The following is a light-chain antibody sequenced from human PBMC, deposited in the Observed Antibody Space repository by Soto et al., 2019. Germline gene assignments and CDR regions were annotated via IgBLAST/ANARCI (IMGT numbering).Light chain of an antibody. J-gene: IGKJ5*01. V-gene: IGKV3-15*01. Sequence: EIVLTQSTATLSLSPGERSTLSFSASETVNSNLAWYHQKPGQAPRLLIYGASTRASGIPARFSGSGSGTEFTLTISSLQSEDFAVYYCQQYNNWPPITFGQGTRLEIK. CDR2: GAS. CDR3: QQYNNWPPIT. CDR1: ETVNSN.